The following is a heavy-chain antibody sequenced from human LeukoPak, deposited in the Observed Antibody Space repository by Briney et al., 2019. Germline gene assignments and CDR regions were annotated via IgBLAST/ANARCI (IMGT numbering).Heavy chain of an antibody. V-gene: IGHV3-74*01. CDR2: INSDGSST. CDR1: GFTFSSYW. CDR3: AREQPQLVLRGYYFDY. J-gene: IGHJ4*02. D-gene: IGHD6-13*01. Sequence: GGSLRLSCAGSGFTFSSYWMHWVGQAPGKGLVWVARINSDGSSTSYADSVKGRFTISRDNAKNTLYLQMNSLRAEDTAVYYCAREQPQLVLRGYYFDYWGQGTLVTVSS.